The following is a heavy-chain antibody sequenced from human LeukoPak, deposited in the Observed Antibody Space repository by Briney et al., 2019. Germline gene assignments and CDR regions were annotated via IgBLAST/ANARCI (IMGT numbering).Heavy chain of an antibody. CDR3: ASSLRTGYSSQGAFDI. CDR2: INPSGGST. D-gene: IGHD6-13*01. CDR1: GYTFTHYY. V-gene: IGHV1-46*01. Sequence: ASVKVSCKTSGYTFTHYYMHWVRQAPGQGLEWMGIINPSGGSTSYAQKFQGRVTMTTDTSTSTVYMELTSLRSEDTAVYYCASSLRTGYSSQGAFDIWGQGTMVSVFS. J-gene: IGHJ3*02.